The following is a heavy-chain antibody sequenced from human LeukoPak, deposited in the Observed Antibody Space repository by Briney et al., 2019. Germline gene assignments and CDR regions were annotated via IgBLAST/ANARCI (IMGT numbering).Heavy chain of an antibody. CDR1: GFTFSSYG. CDR3: AKEWRSGYGYYYYGMDV. Sequence: PGGSLRLSCAASGFTFSSYGMHWVRQAPGKGLEWVAVISYDGSNKYYADSVKGRFTISRDNSKNTLYLQMNSLRAEDTAVYYCAKEWRSGYGYYYYGMDVWGQGTTVTVSS. J-gene: IGHJ6*02. CDR2: ISYDGSNK. V-gene: IGHV3-30*18. D-gene: IGHD3-3*01.